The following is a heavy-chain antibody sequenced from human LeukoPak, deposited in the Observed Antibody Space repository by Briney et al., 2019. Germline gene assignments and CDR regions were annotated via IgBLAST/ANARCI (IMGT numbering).Heavy chain of an antibody. V-gene: IGHV3-23*01. CDR1: GFTFSTYG. J-gene: IGHJ4*02. CDR3: ARRSGIAVAGAFDY. D-gene: IGHD6-19*01. Sequence: PGGSLRLSCAASGFTFSTYGMSWVRQAPGKGLEWVSGISGSGGASYYADSVKGRFTISRDNSKNTLYLQMNSLRAEDTAVYYCARRSGIAVAGAFDYWGQGTLVTVSS. CDR2: ISGSGGAS.